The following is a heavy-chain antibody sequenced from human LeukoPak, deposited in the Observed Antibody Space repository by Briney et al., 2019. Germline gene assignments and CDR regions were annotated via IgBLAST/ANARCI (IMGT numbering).Heavy chain of an antibody. CDR1: GGTFSSYA. V-gene: IGHV1-69*13. CDR2: IIPIFGTA. Sequence: SVKVSCKASGGTFSSYAISWVRQAPGQGLEWMRGIIPIFGTANYAQKFQGRVTITADESTSTAYMELSSLRSEDTAVYYCASDTAMVSDAFGIWGQGTMVTVSS. CDR3: ASDTAMVSDAFGI. J-gene: IGHJ3*02. D-gene: IGHD5-18*01.